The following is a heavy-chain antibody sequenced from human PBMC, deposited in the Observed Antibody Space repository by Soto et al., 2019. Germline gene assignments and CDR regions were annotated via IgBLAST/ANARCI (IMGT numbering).Heavy chain of an antibody. CDR2: VHYRGTT. J-gene: IGHJ4*02. D-gene: IGHD2-15*01. CDR3: TRALVKSLDY. Sequence: QVQLQESGPGLVKPSGTLSLTCAVSGASISTTYWWSWVRQPPGKGLEWIGEVHYRGTTNYNPSLKCRVNISRDKCTNQFSLSLNSVPAADTAMYYCTRALVKSLDYWGQGTLVTVSS. CDR1: GASISTTYW. V-gene: IGHV4-4*02.